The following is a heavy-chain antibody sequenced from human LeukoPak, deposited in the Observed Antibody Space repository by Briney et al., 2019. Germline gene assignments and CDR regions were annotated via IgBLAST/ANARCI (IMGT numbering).Heavy chain of an antibody. CDR3: ASSTVPAAIPYFDY. D-gene: IGHD2-2*02. CDR2: IYYRGST. CDR1: GGSISSGDYY. V-gene: IGHV4-30-4*08. Sequence: SETLSLTCTVSGGSISSGDYYWSWIRQPPGKGLEWIGYIYYRGSTYYNPSLKSRVTISVDTSKNQFSLKLSSVTAADTAVYYCASSTVPAAIPYFDYWGQGTLVTVSP. J-gene: IGHJ4*02.